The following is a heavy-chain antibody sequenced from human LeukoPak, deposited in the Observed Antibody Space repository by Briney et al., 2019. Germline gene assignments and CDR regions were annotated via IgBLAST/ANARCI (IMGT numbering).Heavy chain of an antibody. CDR2: INPGGST. J-gene: IGHJ6*03. CDR3: ARGRQEISMIIVVMTAVSYYLDA. CDR1: GESFSGYY. V-gene: IGHV4-34*01. D-gene: IGHD3-22*01. Sequence: MASETLSLTCAVYGESFSGYYWTWIRQSPGKGLEWIGEINPGGSTYFNPSLKSRLTISRDTSKNQFSLRLRSVTAADAGIYYCARGRQEISMIIVVMTAVSYYLDAWGKGTTVTVS.